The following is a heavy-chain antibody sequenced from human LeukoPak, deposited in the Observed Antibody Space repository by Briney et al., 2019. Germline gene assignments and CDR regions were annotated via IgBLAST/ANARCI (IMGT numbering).Heavy chain of an antibody. Sequence: GGSLRLSCAASGFTFSSYSMNWVRQAPGKGLEWVSSISSSSSYIYYADSVKGRFTISRDNAKNSLYLQMNSLRAEDTAVYYCANQKYSGSYTPIDYWGQGTLVTVSS. CDR3: ANQKYSGSYTPIDY. CDR1: GFTFSSYS. J-gene: IGHJ4*02. CDR2: ISSSSSYI. D-gene: IGHD1-26*01. V-gene: IGHV3-21*01.